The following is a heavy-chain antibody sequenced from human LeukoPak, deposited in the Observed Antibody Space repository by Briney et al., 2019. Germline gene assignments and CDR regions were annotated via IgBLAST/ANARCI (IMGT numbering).Heavy chain of an antibody. J-gene: IGHJ4*02. CDR1: EFTFSSYW. V-gene: IGHV3-74*01. D-gene: IGHD2-21*01. Sequence: PGXXLXLSCAASEFTFSSYWMHWVRQAPGKGLVWVSRIKGDGSSTTYADSVKGRFTISRDNAKNTLYLQMNSLTAEDTAVYYCARGAYCGGDCPLPNSLYWGRGTLVTVSS. CDR3: ARGAYCGGDCPLPNSLY. CDR2: IKGDGSST.